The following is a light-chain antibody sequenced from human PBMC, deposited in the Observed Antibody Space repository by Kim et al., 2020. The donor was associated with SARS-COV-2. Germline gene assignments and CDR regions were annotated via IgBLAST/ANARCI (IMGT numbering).Light chain of an antibody. V-gene: IGKV1-33*01. Sequence: VGDTVTITCQASQDIPDYLNWYQQKPGKAPKLLIYDASNLETGVPSRFSGRGSGTDFTLTISSLQPEDVGTYYCQQYDNAPPTVTFGGGTRVEIK. CDR1: QDIPDY. CDR2: DAS. CDR3: QQYDNAPPTVT. J-gene: IGKJ4*01.